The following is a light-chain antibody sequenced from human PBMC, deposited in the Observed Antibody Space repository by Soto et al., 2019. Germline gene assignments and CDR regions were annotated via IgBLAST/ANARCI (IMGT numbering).Light chain of an antibody. CDR3: QQYNNWPPEIT. J-gene: IGKJ5*01. V-gene: IGKV3-15*01. CDR2: GAS. Sequence: ETVLTQSPGTLSLSPGERATLSCRASQSVNSRSLAWYQQKPGQAPRLLIYGASTRATGIPARFSGSGSGTEFTLTISSLQSDDFAVYYCQQYNNWPPEITFGQGTRLEIK. CDR1: QSVNSRS.